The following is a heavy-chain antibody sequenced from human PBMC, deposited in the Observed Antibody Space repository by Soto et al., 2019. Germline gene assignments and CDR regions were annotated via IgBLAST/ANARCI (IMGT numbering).Heavy chain of an antibody. CDR1: GYTFTNYG. CDR3: ASTDSGDYVTPLGY. V-gene: IGHV1-18*01. Sequence: QVQLVQSGAEVKKPGASVKVSCKASGYTFTNYGIIWVRQAPGQGLEWMGTTSVYNGDANYAQNLQGRVTMTTDTSTSTAYMDLTSLTSDYPAVYYCASTDSGDYVTPLGYWGQGTLVTVSS. J-gene: IGHJ4*02. CDR2: TSVYNGDA. D-gene: IGHD4-17*01.